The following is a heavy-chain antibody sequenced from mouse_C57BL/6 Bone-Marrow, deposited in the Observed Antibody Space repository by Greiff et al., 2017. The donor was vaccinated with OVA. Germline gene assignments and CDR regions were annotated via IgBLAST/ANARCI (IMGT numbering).Heavy chain of an antibody. Sequence: EVKLEESGGGLVQPGGSMKLSCAASGFTFSDAWMDWVRQSPEKGLEWVAEIRNKANNHATYYAESVKGRFTISRDDSKSSVYLQMNSLRAEDTGIYYCTSDYGLAYWGQGTLVTVSA. J-gene: IGHJ3*01. CDR1: GFTFSDAW. D-gene: IGHD2-4*01. CDR3: TSDYGLAY. V-gene: IGHV6-6*01. CDR2: IRNKANNHAT.